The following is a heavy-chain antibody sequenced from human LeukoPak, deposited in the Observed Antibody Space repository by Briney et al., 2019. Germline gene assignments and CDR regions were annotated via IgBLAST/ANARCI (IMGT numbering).Heavy chain of an antibody. CDR3: ARDLYSYAFYYMDV. V-gene: IGHV3-48*03. CDR2: ISSSGSTI. D-gene: IGHD5-18*01. CDR1: GFTFSSYE. J-gene: IGHJ6*03. Sequence: PSGGSLRLSCAASGFTFSSYEMNWVRQAPGKGLEWVSYISSSGSTIYYADSVKGRFTISRDNAKNSLYLQMNSLRAEDTAVYYCARDLYSYAFYYMDVWGKGTTVTVSS.